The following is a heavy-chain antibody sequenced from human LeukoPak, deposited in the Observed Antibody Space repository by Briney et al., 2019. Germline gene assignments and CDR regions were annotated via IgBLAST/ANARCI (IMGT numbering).Heavy chain of an antibody. V-gene: IGHV1-46*01. Sequence: GASVKVSCKASGYTFTSYYMHWVRQAPGQGLEWMGIINPSGGSTSYAQKFQGRVTMTRDTSTSTVYMELSSLRSEDTAVYYCAKDPYQLLSTAGYFQHWGQGTLVTVSS. CDR1: GYTFTSYY. D-gene: IGHD2-2*01. J-gene: IGHJ1*01. CDR3: AKDPYQLLSTAGYFQH. CDR2: INPSGGST.